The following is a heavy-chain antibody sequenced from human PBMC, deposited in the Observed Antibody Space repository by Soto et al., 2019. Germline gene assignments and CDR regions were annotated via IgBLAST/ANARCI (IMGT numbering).Heavy chain of an antibody. D-gene: IGHD2-15*01. V-gene: IGHV3-21*01. Sequence: GSLRLSCAASGFTFSSYSMNWVRQAPGKGLEWVSSISSSSSYIYYADSVKGRFTISRDNAKNSLYLQMNSLRAEDTAVYYCARDPSCSGGSCYSREYFQHWGQGTLVTVSS. CDR1: GFTFSSYS. CDR2: ISSSSSYI. CDR3: ARDPSCSGGSCYSREYFQH. J-gene: IGHJ1*01.